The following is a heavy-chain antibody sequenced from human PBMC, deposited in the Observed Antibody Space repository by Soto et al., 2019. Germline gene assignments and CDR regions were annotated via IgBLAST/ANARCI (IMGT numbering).Heavy chain of an antibody. CDR3: ARAGPVAGNHAFDI. CDR1: GGSFSRYA. Sequence: QVQLVQSGAEVKKPGSSVTVSCKASGGSFSRYAISWVRQAPVQGLEWMGGINPIFGTATYAQKFQGRVTIIADKSTSTAYMELSSLRSEDTAVYYCARAGPVAGNHAFDIWGQGTLVTVSS. J-gene: IGHJ3*02. V-gene: IGHV1-69*06. D-gene: IGHD6-19*01. CDR2: INPIFGTA.